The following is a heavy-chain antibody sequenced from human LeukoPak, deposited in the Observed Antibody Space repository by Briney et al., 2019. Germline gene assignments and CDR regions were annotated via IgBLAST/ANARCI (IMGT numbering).Heavy chain of an antibody. J-gene: IGHJ6*04. CDR2: IYYSGST. CDR3: ARDRSLDIVVVPDYYYGMGV. CDR1: GGSISSYY. V-gene: IGHV4-59*01. Sequence: KPSETLSLTCTVSGGSISSYYWSWIRQPPGKGLEWIGYIYYSGSTNYNPSLKSQVTISVDTSKNQFSLKLSSVTAADTAVYYCARDRSLDIVVVPDYYYGMGVWGKGTTVTVSS. D-gene: IGHD2-2*03.